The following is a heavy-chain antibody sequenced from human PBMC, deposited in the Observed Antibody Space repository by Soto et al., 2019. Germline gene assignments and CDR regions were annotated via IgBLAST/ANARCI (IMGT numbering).Heavy chain of an antibody. CDR3: VHKGGGDRILDY. V-gene: IGHV2-5*02. D-gene: IGHD3-16*01. CDR2: IYWDDYK. CDR1: GFSLSTSGVG. Sequence: QITLKESGPALVKPTQTLTLTCTFSGFSLSTSGVGVGWIRQPPGEALEWLALIYWDDYKHFSPSLESRLTITKDTPKNQVALTMNNLDPVDTATYYCVHKGGGDRILDYWGQGTLVTVSS. J-gene: IGHJ4*02.